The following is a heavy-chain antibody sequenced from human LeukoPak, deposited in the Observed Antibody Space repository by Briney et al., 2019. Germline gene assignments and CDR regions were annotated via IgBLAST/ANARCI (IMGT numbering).Heavy chain of an antibody. CDR3: ARDVRTNYYGMDV. J-gene: IGHJ6*02. CDR1: GFTFSDYY. Sequence: GGSLRLPCAASGFTFSDYYMSWVRQAPGKGLEWVSAISGSGGSTYYADSVKGRFTISRDNAKNSLYLQMNSLRAEDTAVYYCARDVRTNYYGMDVWGQGTTVTVSS. D-gene: IGHD2/OR15-2a*01. V-gene: IGHV3-11*04. CDR2: ISGSGGST.